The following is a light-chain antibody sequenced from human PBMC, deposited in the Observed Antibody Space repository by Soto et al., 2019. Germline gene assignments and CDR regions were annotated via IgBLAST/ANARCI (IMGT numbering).Light chain of an antibody. V-gene: IGKV1-5*03. CDR3: QQYNSYVYS. CDR2: KAS. J-gene: IGKJ2*03. Sequence: GDTVNITCRASQSVSTWLAWYQQKPGKAPKVMIYKASTLQIGVPSRFSASGSGPEFTLTISSLQPDDFATYYCQQYNSYVYSFGRGTKLES. CDR1: QSVSTW.